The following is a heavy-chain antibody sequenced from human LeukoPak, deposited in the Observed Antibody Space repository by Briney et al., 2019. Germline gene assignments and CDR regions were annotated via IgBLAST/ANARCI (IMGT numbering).Heavy chain of an antibody. V-gene: IGHV3-30-3*01. Sequence: GRSLRLSCAASGFTFSSYAMHWVRRAPGKGLEWVAVISYDGSNKYYADSVKGRFTISRDNSKNTLYLQMNSLRAEDTAVYYCARGAVALDYWGQGTLVTVSS. J-gene: IGHJ4*02. CDR1: GFTFSSYA. CDR2: ISYDGSNK. D-gene: IGHD6-19*01. CDR3: ARGAVALDY.